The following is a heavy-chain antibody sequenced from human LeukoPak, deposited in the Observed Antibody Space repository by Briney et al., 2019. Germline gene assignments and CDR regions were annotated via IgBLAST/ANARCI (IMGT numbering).Heavy chain of an antibody. D-gene: IGHD3-22*01. J-gene: IGHJ4*02. V-gene: IGHV3-21*01. CDR3: ARAVPYSYVTSGYYPNHYFDY. CDR1: GFTFSTYN. CDR2: ITSNSRYI. Sequence: KTGGSLRLSCAASGFTFSTYNINWVRQAPGKGLEWVSSITSNSRYIYYADSVKGRFTISRGNAKNSLSLQMNSLSAEDTAVYYCARAVPYSYVTSGYYPNHYFDYWGQGTLVTVSS.